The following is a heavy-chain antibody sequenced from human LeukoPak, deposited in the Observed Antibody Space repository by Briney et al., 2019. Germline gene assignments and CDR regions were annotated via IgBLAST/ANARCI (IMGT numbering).Heavy chain of an antibody. D-gene: IGHD2-2*01. Sequence: GSSVKLSCKASGATFSSYAISWVRQAPGQGLEWMGGTIPIFGTANYAQKFQGRVTITADESTSTAYMELSRLRSEDTAVYYCARDIGCSSTSCPPSYYYGMDVWGKGTTVTVSS. CDR2: TIPIFGTA. CDR3: ARDIGCSSTSCPPSYYYGMDV. V-gene: IGHV1-69*01. CDR1: GATFSSYA. J-gene: IGHJ6*04.